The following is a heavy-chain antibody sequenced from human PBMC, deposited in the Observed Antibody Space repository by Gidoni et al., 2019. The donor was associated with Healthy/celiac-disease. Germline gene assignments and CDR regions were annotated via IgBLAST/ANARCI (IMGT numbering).Heavy chain of an antibody. Sequence: QLLLADSVGSVCRIGRSLRRSSSQPVCTFRRYGMHWVRQAPGKGMEWVAVISYDGNNKYYADSVKGRFTISRDNSKNTLYLLMNSLRAEDTAVYYCAKGVDYGDLLFDYWGQGTLVTVSS. CDR1: VCTFRRYG. CDR3: AKGVDYGDLLFDY. D-gene: IGHD4-17*01. J-gene: IGHJ4*02. V-gene: IGHV3-30*19. CDR2: ISYDGNNK.